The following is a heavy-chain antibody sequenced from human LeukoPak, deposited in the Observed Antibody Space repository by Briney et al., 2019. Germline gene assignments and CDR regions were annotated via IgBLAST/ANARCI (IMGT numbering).Heavy chain of an antibody. J-gene: IGHJ4*02. CDR1: GFTFGGHE. CDR2: ISTTGSTI. V-gene: IGHV3-48*03. Sequence: PGGSLRLSCAASGFTFGGHEMNWVRQAPGKGLEWLSYISTTGSTIYYADSVKGRFTISRDNAKNSLYLQMNSLRVEDTAVYYCARADPYGDSAPDFWGQGTPVTVSS. D-gene: IGHD4-17*01. CDR3: ARADPYGDSAPDF.